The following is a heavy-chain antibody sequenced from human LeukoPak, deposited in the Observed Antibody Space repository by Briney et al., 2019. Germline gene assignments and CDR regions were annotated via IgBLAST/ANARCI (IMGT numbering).Heavy chain of an antibody. D-gene: IGHD1-14*01. CDR1: GFMFSNFA. V-gene: IGHV3-23*01. CDR3: ANTGGSVYWYFDL. Sequence: PGGSLRLSCAASGFMFSNFAMSWVRQAPGKGLEWVSAISGSGGSTFYADSVKGRFTISRDNSKNTLYLQMNSLRAEDTAVYYCANTGGSVYWYFDLWGRGTLVTVSS. CDR2: ISGSGGST. J-gene: IGHJ2*01.